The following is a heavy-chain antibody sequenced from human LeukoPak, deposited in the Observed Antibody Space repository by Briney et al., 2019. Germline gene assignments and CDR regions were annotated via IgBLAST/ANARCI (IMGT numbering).Heavy chain of an antibody. CDR2: IKEHGSKK. D-gene: IGHD3-22*01. CDR1: GFTFSGHW. J-gene: IGHJ4*02. V-gene: IGHV3-7*03. Sequence: PGGSLRLSCAASGFTFSGHWMTWVRQAPGKGLEWVANIKEHGSKKNYVDSVKGRFTISRDNAKNSLYLQMTSLRAEDTAMYYCATPLDYRDSSGFHQGGDWGQGTLVTVSS. CDR3: ATPLDYRDSSGFHQGGD.